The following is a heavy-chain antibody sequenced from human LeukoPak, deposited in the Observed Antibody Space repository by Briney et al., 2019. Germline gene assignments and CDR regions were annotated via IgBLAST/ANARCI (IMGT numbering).Heavy chain of an antibody. Sequence: GGSLRLSCAASGFTFSSYSMNWVRQAPGKGLEWVSSISSSSSYIYYADSVKGRFTISRDKAKNSLYLQMNSLRAEDTAVYYCARGPSGYHNTGGQGTLVTVSS. J-gene: IGHJ4*02. V-gene: IGHV3-21*01. CDR3: ARGPSGYHNT. D-gene: IGHD5-12*01. CDR2: ISSSSSYI. CDR1: GFTFSSYS.